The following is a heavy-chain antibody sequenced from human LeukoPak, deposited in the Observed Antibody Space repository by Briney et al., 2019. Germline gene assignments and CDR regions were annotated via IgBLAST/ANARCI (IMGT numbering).Heavy chain of an antibody. V-gene: IGHV1-69*01. CDR1: GGTFSSYA. J-gene: IGHJ3*02. CDR3: ASGEGGAAFDI. Sequence: ASVKVSCKASGGTFSSYAISWVRQAPGQGLEWMGGIIPIFGTANYAQKFQGRVTITSDESTSTAYMELSSLRSEDRAGYYCASGEGGAAFDIWGQGKMVTVSS. D-gene: IGHD3-10*01. CDR2: IIPIFGTA.